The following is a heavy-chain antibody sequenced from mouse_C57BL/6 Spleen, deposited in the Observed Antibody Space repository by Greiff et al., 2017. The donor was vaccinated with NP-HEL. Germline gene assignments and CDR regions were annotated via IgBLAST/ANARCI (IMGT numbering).Heavy chain of an antibody. CDR1: GFTFSSYA. J-gene: IGHJ1*03. V-gene: IGHV5-9-1*02. Sequence: EVKLVESGEGLVKPGGSLKLSCAASGFTFSSYAMSWVRQTPEKRLEWVAYISSGGDYIYYADTVKGRFTISRDNARNTLYLQMSSLKSEDTAMYYCTRGDDFYWYFDVWGTGTTVTVSS. CDR3: TRGDDFYWYFDV. D-gene: IGHD2-4*01. CDR2: ISSGGDYI.